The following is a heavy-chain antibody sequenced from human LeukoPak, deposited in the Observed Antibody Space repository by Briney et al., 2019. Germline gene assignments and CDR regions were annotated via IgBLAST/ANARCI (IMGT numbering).Heavy chain of an antibody. CDR3: AKDAEYNWNDGQPVY. CDR1: GFTVSSNY. CDR2: IYSGGST. Sequence: GGSLRLSCAASGFTVSSNYMSWVRQAPGKGLEWVSVIYSGGSTYYADSVKGRFTISRDNSKNTLYLQMNSLRAEDTAVYYCAKDAEYNWNDGQPVYWGQGTLVTVSS. J-gene: IGHJ4*02. D-gene: IGHD1-1*01. V-gene: IGHV3-53*01.